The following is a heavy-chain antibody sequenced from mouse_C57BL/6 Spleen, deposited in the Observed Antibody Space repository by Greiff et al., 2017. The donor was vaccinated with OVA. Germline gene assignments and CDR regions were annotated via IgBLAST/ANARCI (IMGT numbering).Heavy chain of an antibody. CDR1: GYTFTSYW. CDR3: ARESHYGSEGFAY. D-gene: IGHD1-1*01. J-gene: IGHJ3*01. Sequence: QVQLQQPGAELVKPGASVTLSCKSSGYTFTSYWMHWVKQRPGQGLAWIGMIHPNSGSTNYNEKFKSKATLTVDKSSSTAYMQLSSLTSEDSAVYYGARESHYGSEGFAYWGQGTLVTVSA. CDR2: IHPNSGST. V-gene: IGHV1-64*01.